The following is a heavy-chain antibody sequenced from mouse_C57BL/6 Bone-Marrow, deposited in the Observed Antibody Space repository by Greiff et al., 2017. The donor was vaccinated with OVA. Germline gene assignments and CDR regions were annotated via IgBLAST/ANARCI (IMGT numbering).Heavy chain of an antibody. Sequence: EVMLVESGGGLVKPGGSLKLSCAASGFTFSSYAMSWVRQTPEKRLEWVATISDGGSYTYYPDNVKGRFTISRDNAKTNLYLQMSHLKSEDTAMYYCARGREAWFAYWGQGTLVTVSA. CDR3: ARGREAWFAY. V-gene: IGHV5-4*03. J-gene: IGHJ3*01. CDR1: GFTFSSYA. D-gene: IGHD3-1*01. CDR2: ISDGGSYT.